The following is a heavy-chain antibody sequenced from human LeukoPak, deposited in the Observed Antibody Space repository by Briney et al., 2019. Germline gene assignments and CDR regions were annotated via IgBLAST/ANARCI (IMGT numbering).Heavy chain of an antibody. V-gene: IGHV4-34*01. CDR1: GGSFSGYY. Sequence: PSETLSLTCAVYGGSFSGYYWSWIRQPPGKGLEWIGEINHSGSTNYNPSLKSRVTISVDTSKNQFSLKLSSVTAADTAVYYCARRGGAEDWNDAGDYYYSYYMDVWGKGTTVTISS. CDR3: ARRGGAEDWNDAGDYYYSYYMDV. J-gene: IGHJ6*03. CDR2: INHSGST. D-gene: IGHD1-1*01.